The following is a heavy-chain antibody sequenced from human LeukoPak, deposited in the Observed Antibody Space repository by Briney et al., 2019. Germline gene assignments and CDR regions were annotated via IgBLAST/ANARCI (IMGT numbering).Heavy chain of an antibody. CDR3: AHRPGGDGYNFFDY. CDR1: GFSLSTSGVG. Sequence: ESGPTLVKPTQTLTLTCTFSGFSLSTSGVGVGWILQPPGKALEWLALIYWNDDKRYSPSLKSRLTITKDTSKNQVVLTMTNMDPVDTATYYCAHRPGGDGYNFFDYWGQGTLVTVSS. J-gene: IGHJ4*02. CDR2: IYWNDDK. D-gene: IGHD5-24*01. V-gene: IGHV2-5*01.